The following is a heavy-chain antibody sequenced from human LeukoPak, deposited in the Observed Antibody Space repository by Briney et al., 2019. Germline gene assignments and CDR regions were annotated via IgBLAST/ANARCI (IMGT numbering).Heavy chain of an antibody. D-gene: IGHD6-19*01. Sequence: PGGSLRLSCAASGFTFSSYSMNWVRQAPGKGLEWVSSISSSSSYIYYADSVKGRFTISRDNAKNSPYLQMNSLRAEDTAVYYCVRELASGWYLTDSSHFYGMDVWGQGTTVTVFS. V-gene: IGHV3-21*04. J-gene: IGHJ6*02. CDR2: ISSSSSYI. CDR3: VRELASGWYLTDSSHFYGMDV. CDR1: GFTFSSYS.